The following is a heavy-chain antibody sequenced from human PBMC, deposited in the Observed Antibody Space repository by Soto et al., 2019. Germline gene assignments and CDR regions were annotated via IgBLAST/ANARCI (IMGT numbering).Heavy chain of an antibody. CDR2: FDPEDGET. Sequence: ASVKVSCKVSGYTLTELSMHWVRQAPGKGLEWMGGFDPEDGETIYAQKFQGRVTMTEDTSTDTAYMELSSLRSEDTAVYYCATRFTGIAVAGTLDYWGQETLGTISS. V-gene: IGHV1-24*01. D-gene: IGHD6-19*01. J-gene: IGHJ4*02. CDR1: GYTLTELS. CDR3: ATRFTGIAVAGTLDY.